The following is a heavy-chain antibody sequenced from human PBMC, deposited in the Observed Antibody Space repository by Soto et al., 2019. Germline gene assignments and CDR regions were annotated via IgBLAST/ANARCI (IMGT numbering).Heavy chain of an antibody. D-gene: IGHD1-26*01. CDR1: GFTFSSYA. CDR2: ISYDGSNK. Sequence: QVQLVESGGGVVQPGRSLRLSCAASGFTFSSYAMHWVRQAPGKGLEWVAVISYDGSNKYYADSVKGRFTISRDNSKNTLYLQRNSLRAEDTAVYYWAREPRGGGWELRDWGQGTLVTVSS. CDR3: AREPRGGGWELRD. V-gene: IGHV3-30-3*01. J-gene: IGHJ4*02.